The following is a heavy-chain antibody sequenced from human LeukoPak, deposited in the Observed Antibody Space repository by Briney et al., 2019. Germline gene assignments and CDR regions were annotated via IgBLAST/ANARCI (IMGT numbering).Heavy chain of an antibody. CDR2: IRYDGSNK. Sequence: GGSLRLSCAASGFTFSSYGMHWVRPDPGKGLEWVAFIRYDGSNKYYADSVKGRFTISRDNSKNTLYLQMNSLRAEDTAVYYCARDLEVLRYFDWSPQMDYWGQGTLVTVSS. CDR1: GFTFSSYG. CDR3: ARDLEVLRYFDWSPQMDY. J-gene: IGHJ4*02. V-gene: IGHV3-30*02. D-gene: IGHD3-9*01.